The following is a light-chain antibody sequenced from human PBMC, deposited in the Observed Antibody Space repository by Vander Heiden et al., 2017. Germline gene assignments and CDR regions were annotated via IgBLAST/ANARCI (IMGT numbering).Light chain of an antibody. J-gene: IGKJ3*01. CDR2: DAS. Sequence: EIVLTQSPATLSLSPGERATLSCRASQSVNSYLAWYQQKPGQAPRLLIYDASNRATGNPARFSGSGYGTDFTLTMSSREPEDFAVYYCQQCSYWPAFTFGHGTKVDIK. CDR1: QSVNSY. CDR3: QQCSYWPAFT. V-gene: IGKV3-11*01.